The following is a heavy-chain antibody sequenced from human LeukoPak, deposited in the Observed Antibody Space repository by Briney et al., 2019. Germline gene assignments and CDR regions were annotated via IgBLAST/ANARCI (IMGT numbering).Heavy chain of an antibody. CDR3: AKDEFVASAFTGAFDI. CDR2: ISSSSYI. V-gene: IGHV3-21*04. Sequence: GGSLRLSCAASGFTFSSYSMNWVRQAPGKGLEWVSSISSSSYIYYADSVKGRFTISRDNAKNSLYLQMNSLRAEDMALYYCAKDEFVASAFTGAFDIWGQGTMVTVSS. CDR1: GFTFSSYS. J-gene: IGHJ3*02. D-gene: IGHD2-8*02.